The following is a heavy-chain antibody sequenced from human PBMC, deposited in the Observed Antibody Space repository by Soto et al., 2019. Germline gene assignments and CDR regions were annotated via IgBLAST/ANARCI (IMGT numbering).Heavy chain of an antibody. CDR1: GFTFSSYS. D-gene: IGHD2-2*01. J-gene: IGHJ6*03. V-gene: IGHV3-21*01. CDR2: ISSSSSYI. Sequence: GGSLRLSCAASGFTFSSYSMNWVRQAPGKGLEWVSSISSSSSYIYYADSVKGRFTISRDNAKNSLYLQMNSLRAEDTAVYYCARVVGYCSSTSCHHYYYYYMDVWGKGTTLTV. CDR3: ARVVGYCSSTSCHHYYYYYMDV.